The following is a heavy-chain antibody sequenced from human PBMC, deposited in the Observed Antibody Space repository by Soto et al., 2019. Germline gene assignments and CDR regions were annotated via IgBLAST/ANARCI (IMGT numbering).Heavy chain of an antibody. J-gene: IGHJ4*02. CDR1: GGSISTYY. CDR2: IYYSGST. V-gene: IGHV4-59*08. Sequence: QVQLQESGPGLVKPSETLSLTCTVSGGSISTYYWSWIRQPPGKGLEWIGYIYYSGSTNYNPSLTSRIXXLXDXXKNQFSLKLSSVTAADTAVYYCASSRDGYNYRADFWGQGTLVTVSS. D-gene: IGHD5-12*01. CDR3: ASSRDGYNYRADF.